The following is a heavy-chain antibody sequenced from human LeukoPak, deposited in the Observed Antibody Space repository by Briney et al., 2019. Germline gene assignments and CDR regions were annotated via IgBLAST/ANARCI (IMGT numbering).Heavy chain of an antibody. D-gene: IGHD3-10*01. CDR1: GGSISSSSSYY. Sequence: PSETLSLTCTVSGGSISSSSSYYWGWIRQPPGKGLEWIGSIYYSGSTYYNPSLRSRVTISVDTSKNQFSLKLASVTAADTAVYYCARSDAPMVRGAAIDYWGQGTLVTVSS. CDR3: ARSDAPMVRGAAIDY. V-gene: IGHV4-39*07. CDR2: IYYSGST. J-gene: IGHJ4*02.